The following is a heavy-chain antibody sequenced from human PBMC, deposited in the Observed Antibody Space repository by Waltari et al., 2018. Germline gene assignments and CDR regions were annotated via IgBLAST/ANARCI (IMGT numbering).Heavy chain of an antibody. V-gene: IGHV3-48*04. J-gene: IGHJ3*02. CDR2: IRGDRGSI. Sequence: EVQLVESGGGLVQPGGSLRLSCAASGFTFRSYSMHWFRQAPGKGLEGVSYIRGDRGSIHYADSGKGRITVSRDNAKNSLYLQMSSLTAEDTAVFYCARDRDWAFDIWGQGTMVTVSS. CDR3: ARDRDWAFDI. CDR1: GFTFRSYS. D-gene: IGHD2-21*01.